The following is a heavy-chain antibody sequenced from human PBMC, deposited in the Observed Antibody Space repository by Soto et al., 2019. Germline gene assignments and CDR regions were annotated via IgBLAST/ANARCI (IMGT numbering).Heavy chain of an antibody. CDR2: INGISGST. V-gene: IGHV3-20*04. CDR1: GFIFVAQA. J-gene: IGHJ4*02. CDR3: ARHGGTQDLYFDY. Sequence: PAGSLRLSCAASGFIFVAQAMSWVRHAPGKGLEWVSTINGISGSTNYADAMKERFTISRDNAKNSLYLQMSSLRAEDTALYYCARHGGTQDLYFDYWGQGTPVTVSS. D-gene: IGHD3-16*01.